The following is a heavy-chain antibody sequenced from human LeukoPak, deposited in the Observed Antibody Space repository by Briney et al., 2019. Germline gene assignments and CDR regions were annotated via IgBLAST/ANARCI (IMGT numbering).Heavy chain of an antibody. CDR3: ARETMSSSWTYDY. CDR1: GFTFSSYA. Sequence: PGGSLRLSCAASGFTFSSYAMSWVRHAPGKGLVWVSCINTDGSTTRYTDSAKGRFTISRDNAENSLFLQMISLRDEDTAVYHCARETMSSSWTYDYWGQGTLVTVSS. D-gene: IGHD6-13*01. J-gene: IGHJ4*02. CDR2: INTDGSTT. V-gene: IGHV3-74*01.